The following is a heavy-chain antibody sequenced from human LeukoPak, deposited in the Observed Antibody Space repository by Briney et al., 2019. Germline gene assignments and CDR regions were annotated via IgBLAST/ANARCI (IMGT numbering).Heavy chain of an antibody. D-gene: IGHD6-13*01. CDR3: ARDGNAAGKRAFDI. Sequence: GGSLRLSCAASGFTFSSYAMHWVRQAPGKGLEYVSAISSNGGSTYYANSVKGRFTISRDNSKNTLYLQMGSLRAEDMAVYYCARDGNAAGKRAFDIWGQGTMVTVSS. J-gene: IGHJ3*02. CDR1: GFTFSSYA. V-gene: IGHV3-64*01. CDR2: ISSNGGST.